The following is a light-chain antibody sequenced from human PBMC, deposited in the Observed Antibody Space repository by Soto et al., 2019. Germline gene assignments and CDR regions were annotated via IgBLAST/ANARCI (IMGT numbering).Light chain of an antibody. J-gene: IGKJ4*01. CDR1: QSLLHSNPYNF. CDR3: SQALQTPRALT. V-gene: IGKV2-28*01. CDR2: LGS. Sequence: DIVMTQSPLSLPVTPGEPASISCRSSQSLLHSNPYNFFDWYLQKPGQSPQLLIYLGSDRASGVPDRFSGSGSGTDFTLKISRVEAEDVGVCYCSQALQTPRALTFGGGTKVEIK.